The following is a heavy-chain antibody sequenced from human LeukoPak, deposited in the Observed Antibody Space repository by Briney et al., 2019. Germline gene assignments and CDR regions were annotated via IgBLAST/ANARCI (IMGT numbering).Heavy chain of an antibody. CDR3: AKAREGSGSYFDY. Sequence: PGGSLRLSCAASGFTFSSYAMSWVRQAPGKGLEWVSAISGSGGSTYYADSAKGRFTISRDNSKNTLYLQMNSLRAEDTAVYYCAKAREGSGSYFDYWGQGTLVTASS. V-gene: IGHV3-23*01. D-gene: IGHD3-10*01. J-gene: IGHJ4*02. CDR1: GFTFSSYA. CDR2: ISGSGGST.